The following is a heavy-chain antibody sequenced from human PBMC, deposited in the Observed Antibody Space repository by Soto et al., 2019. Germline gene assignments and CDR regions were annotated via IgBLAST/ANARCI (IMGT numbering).Heavy chain of an antibody. Sequence: QVQLVESGGGVVQPGRSLRLSCAASGFTFSSYGMHWVRQAPGKGLEWVAVIWYDGSNKYYADSVKGRFTISRDNSKNTMYLQMNSLRAEDTAVYYCARELLYSSSWSEYWGQGTLVTVSS. V-gene: IGHV3-33*01. J-gene: IGHJ4*02. CDR2: IWYDGSNK. D-gene: IGHD6-13*01. CDR3: ARELLYSSSWSEY. CDR1: GFTFSSYG.